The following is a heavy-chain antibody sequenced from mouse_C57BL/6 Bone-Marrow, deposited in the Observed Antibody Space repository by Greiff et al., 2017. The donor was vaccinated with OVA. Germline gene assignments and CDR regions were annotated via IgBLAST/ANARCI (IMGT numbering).Heavy chain of an antibody. D-gene: IGHD2-4*01. CDR1: GFTFSSYT. CDR3: ASLYYDLLLAY. J-gene: IGHJ3*01. CDR2: ISGGGGNT. Sequence: EVQGVESGGGLVKPGGSLKLSCAASGFTFSSYTMSWVRQTPEKRLEWVATISGGGGNTYYPDSVQGRFTISSDNAKNTLYLQMSSFGSEDTALYYCASLYYDLLLAYWGQGTLVTVSA. V-gene: IGHV5-9*01.